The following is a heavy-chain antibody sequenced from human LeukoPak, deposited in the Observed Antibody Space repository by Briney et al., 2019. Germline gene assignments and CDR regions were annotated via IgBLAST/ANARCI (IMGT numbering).Heavy chain of an antibody. V-gene: IGHV1-69*13. D-gene: IGHD6-13*01. Sequence: SVKVSCKASGGTFSNYAISWVRQAPGQGLEWMGGIIPIFDTADYAQKFQGRLTITADESTSTAYMELSSLRAEDTAVYYCARDTSSSGWDWFDPWGQGTLVTVSS. CDR2: IIPIFDTA. CDR1: GGTFSNYA. CDR3: ARDTSSSGWDWFDP. J-gene: IGHJ5*02.